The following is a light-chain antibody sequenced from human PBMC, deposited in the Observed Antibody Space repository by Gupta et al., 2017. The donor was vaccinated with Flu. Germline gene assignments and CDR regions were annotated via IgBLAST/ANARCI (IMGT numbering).Light chain of an antibody. Sequence: DIHMTLSPSTLSASVGDRVTITCRASQIVSNWLAWYQQKPGQAPNLLIYKASTLESGVPSRFRGSGSGTEFTLTISSLQPDDFATYYCKQYYSYPGTFGQGTKVEIK. J-gene: IGKJ1*01. CDR1: QIVSNW. V-gene: IGKV1-5*03. CDR3: KQYYSYPGT. CDR2: KAS.